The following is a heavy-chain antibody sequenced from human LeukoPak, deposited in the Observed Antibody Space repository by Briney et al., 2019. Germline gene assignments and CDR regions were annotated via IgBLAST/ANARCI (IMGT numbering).Heavy chain of an antibody. Sequence: SETLSLTCTVSGGSISSRSYYWDWIRQPPGKGLEWIGYVYYTGSTNYNPSLKSRVTMFEDKSKNQFSLRLYSVTVADTAVYYCARHFAYSSSSYFDYWGQGSLVTVSS. CDR2: VYYTGST. D-gene: IGHD6-6*01. CDR1: GGSISSRSYY. V-gene: IGHV4-61*05. J-gene: IGHJ4*02. CDR3: ARHFAYSSSSYFDY.